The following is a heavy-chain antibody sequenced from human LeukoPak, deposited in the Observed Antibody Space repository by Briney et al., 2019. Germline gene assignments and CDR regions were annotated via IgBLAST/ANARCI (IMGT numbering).Heavy chain of an antibody. CDR2: INAGNGNT. J-gene: IGHJ5*02. V-gene: IGHV1-3*01. CDR1: GYTFTSYA. D-gene: IGHD6-13*01. CDR3: ARLVDSSSWYDDWFDP. Sequence: ASVKVSCKASGYTFTSYAMHWVRQAPGQRLEWMGWINAGNGNTKYSQKFQGRVTITRDTSASTAYMELSSLRSEDTAVYYCARLVDSSSWYDDWFDPWGQGTLVTVSS.